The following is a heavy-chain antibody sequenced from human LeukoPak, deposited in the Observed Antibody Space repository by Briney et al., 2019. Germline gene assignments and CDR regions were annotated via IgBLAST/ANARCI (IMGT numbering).Heavy chain of an antibody. J-gene: IGHJ5*01. V-gene: IGHV5-51*01. CDR2: IYPGDSDT. D-gene: IGHD3-3*01. CDR1: GYSFTHYL. CDR3: ARRIAIFGDGNWFDF. Sequence: GESLKISCKGSGYSFTHYLIAWVRQMPGKGLEWMGVIYPGDSDTRYSPSFQGHVTISADESIGTAYLQWSSLKPSDTAMYYCARRIAIFGDGNWFDFWGQGTLVTVSS.